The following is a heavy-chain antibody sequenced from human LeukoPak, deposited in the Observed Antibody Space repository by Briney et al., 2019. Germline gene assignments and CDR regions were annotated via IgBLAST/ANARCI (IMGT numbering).Heavy chain of an antibody. J-gene: IGHJ4*02. Sequence: SETLSLTCTVSGGSISSGGYYWSWIRQHPGKGLEWIGYIYYSGSTYYNPSLKSRVTISVDTSKNQFSLKLSSVTAADTAVYYCARDYGDPSPFFDYWGQGTLVTVSS. D-gene: IGHD4-17*01. CDR1: GGSISSGGYY. CDR3: ARDYGDPSPFFDY. V-gene: IGHV4-30-4*08. CDR2: IYYSGST.